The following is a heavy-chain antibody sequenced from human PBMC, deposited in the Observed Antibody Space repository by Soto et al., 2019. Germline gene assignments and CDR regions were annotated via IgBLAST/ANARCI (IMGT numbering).Heavy chain of an antibody. CDR3: AMLGGWSGGSSGMDV. CDR2: IRRKANSYTT. J-gene: IGHJ6*02. CDR1: GLIFSDYH. V-gene: IGHV3-72*01. Sequence: VQLVESGGGLVQPGGSLRLSCAASGLIFSDYHMDWVRQAPGKGLEWVGRIRRKANSYTTEYAASVKGRFTISRDDSKNSLYLKMNSLKSEDTAVYYCAMLGGWSGGSSGMDVWGQGTTVTVSS. D-gene: IGHD6-19*01.